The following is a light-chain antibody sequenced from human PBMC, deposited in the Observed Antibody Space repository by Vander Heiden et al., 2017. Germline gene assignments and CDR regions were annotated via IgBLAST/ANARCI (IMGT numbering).Light chain of an antibody. CDR3: SSYTSSSTPEV. V-gene: IGLV2-14*01. CDR1: SSDVGGYNY. J-gene: IGLJ3*02. Sequence: QSALTQPASVSGSAGLSITISCLGTSSDVGGYNYVSWYQQHPGKAPILMIYDVSNRPSGVSNRFSGSKSGNTASLTISGLQAEDEADYYCSSYTSSSTPEVFGGGTKLTVL. CDR2: DVS.